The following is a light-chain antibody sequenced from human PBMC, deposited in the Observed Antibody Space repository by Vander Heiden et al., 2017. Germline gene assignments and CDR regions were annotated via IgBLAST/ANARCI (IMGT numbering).Light chain of an antibody. CDR1: QGISNY. CDR2: AAY. V-gene: IGKV1-27*01. CDR3: QKYNTGVT. Sequence: IQMTHSPSSLSASVGDTLTITCRASQGISNYLAWYQQRPGQVPKLLIYAAYTLQSGVPSRFSGGGSGTDFTLTISGLQPEDVATYYCQKYNTGVTFGPGTKVDLK. J-gene: IGKJ3*01.